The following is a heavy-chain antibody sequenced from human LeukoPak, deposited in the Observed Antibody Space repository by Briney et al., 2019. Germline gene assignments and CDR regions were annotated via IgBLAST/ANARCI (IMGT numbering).Heavy chain of an antibody. CDR1: GYSFTSYW. CDR2: IYPGDSDT. V-gene: IGHV5-51*01. J-gene: IGHJ3*02. CDR3: ARKYCSGGSCYSMVYAFDI. Sequence: GESLKISCKGSGYSFTSYWIGWVRQMPGKGLEWMGIIYPGDSDTRYSPSFQGQVTISADKSISTAYLQWSSLKASDTAMYYCARKYCSGGSCYSMVYAFDIWGQGTMVTVSS. D-gene: IGHD2-15*01.